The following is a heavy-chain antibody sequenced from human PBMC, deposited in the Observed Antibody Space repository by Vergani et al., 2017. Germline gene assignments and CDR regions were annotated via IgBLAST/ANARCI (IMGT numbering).Heavy chain of an antibody. D-gene: IGHD5-12*01. Sequence: EVQLVESGGSVVKPGGSWRLSCPAFGLTFSSYSMTGVGKAPGKGLEWVSSVSSSGGDINYADSVKGRFTTSRDNAKNSLYLQMNSLRAEDTAVYFCVRTGIIGGYPTAGLARYWGQGTLVTVSS. CDR2: VSSSGGDI. CDR3: VRTGIIGGYPTAGLARY. CDR1: GLTFSSYS. V-gene: IGHV3-21*01. J-gene: IGHJ4*02.